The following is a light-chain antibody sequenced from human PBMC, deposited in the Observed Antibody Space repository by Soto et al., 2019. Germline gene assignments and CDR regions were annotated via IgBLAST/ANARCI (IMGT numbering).Light chain of an antibody. CDR2: AAS. V-gene: IGKV1-9*01. Sequence: DIQLTQSPSFLSASVGDRVTITCRASLDIRTYLAWYQQQPGQTPKLLIYAASTLQSGVPSRFSGGGSGTEFTLTISSLHPEDVAAYYCQQGYRYPFSFGGGTTVQIK. CDR1: LDIRTY. CDR3: QQGYRYPFS. J-gene: IGKJ4*01.